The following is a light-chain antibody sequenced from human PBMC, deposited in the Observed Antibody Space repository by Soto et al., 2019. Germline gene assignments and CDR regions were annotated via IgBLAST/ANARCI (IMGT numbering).Light chain of an antibody. CDR2: KAS. CDR1: QSISSW. V-gene: IGKV1-5*03. CDR3: QQYDKLVT. J-gene: IGKJ1*01. Sequence: DIQMTQSPSTLSASVGDRVTITCRASQSISSWLAWYQQKPGKAPKLLIYKASSLESGVPSRFSGSGSGTEFTLTISSLQPDDFATYYCQQYDKLVTFGQGTKVEMK.